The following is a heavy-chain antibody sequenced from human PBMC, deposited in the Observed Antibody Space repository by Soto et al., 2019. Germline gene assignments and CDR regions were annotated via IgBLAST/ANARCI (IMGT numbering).Heavy chain of an antibody. D-gene: IGHD5-12*01. Sequence: GGSLRLSCAASGFTFSSYGMHWVRQAPGKGLEWVAVIWYDGSNKYYADSVKGRFTISRDNSKNTLYLQMNSLRAEDTAVYYYASGVATITGPPFDYWGQGTLVTVSS. V-gene: IGHV3-33*01. CDR1: GFTFSSYG. CDR3: ASGVATITGPPFDY. J-gene: IGHJ4*02. CDR2: IWYDGSNK.